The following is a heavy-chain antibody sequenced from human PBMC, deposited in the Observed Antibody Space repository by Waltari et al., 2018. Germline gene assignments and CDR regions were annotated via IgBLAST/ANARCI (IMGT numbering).Heavy chain of an antibody. V-gene: IGHV4-34*01. CDR1: GGSFSGYY. Sequence: QVQLQQWGAGLLKPSETLSLTCAVYGGSFSGYYWSWIRQPPGKGLEGIGEINHSGSTNCHPSLKSRVTISVDTSKNQCSLKLSSVTAADTAVYYCARGRGYSYGYYYYYYYGMDVWGQGTTVTVSS. CDR2: INHSGST. J-gene: IGHJ6*02. D-gene: IGHD5-18*01. CDR3: ARGRGYSYGYYYYYYYGMDV.